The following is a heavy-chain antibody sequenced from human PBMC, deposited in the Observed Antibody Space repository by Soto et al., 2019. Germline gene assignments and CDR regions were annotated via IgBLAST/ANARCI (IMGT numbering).Heavy chain of an antibody. D-gene: IGHD3-10*01. CDR1: GYTFSYDG. Sequence: AASVKVSCKASGYTFSYDGINWVRQAPGQGLEWMGWISAYNGNIEYAQKFQGRVTMTTDTSTSTAYMELRSLRSDDTAVYSCARGGPTSADYYYGMDVWGLGTTVTVSS. V-gene: IGHV1-18*01. CDR3: ARGGPTSADYYYGMDV. J-gene: IGHJ6*02. CDR2: ISAYNGNI.